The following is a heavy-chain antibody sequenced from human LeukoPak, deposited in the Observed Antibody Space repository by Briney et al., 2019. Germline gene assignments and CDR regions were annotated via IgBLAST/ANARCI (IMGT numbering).Heavy chain of an antibody. V-gene: IGHV1-24*01. Sequence: ASVKVSCKVSGYTLTELSMHWVRQAPGKGLEWMGGFDPEDGETIYAQKFQGRVTMTEDTSTDTAYMELSSLRSEDTAVYYCARGHEITGYSSSWGLDTSGHYWGQGTLVTVSS. CDR3: ARGHEITGYSSSWGLDTSGHY. J-gene: IGHJ4*02. CDR1: GYTLTELS. CDR2: FDPEDGET. D-gene: IGHD6-13*01.